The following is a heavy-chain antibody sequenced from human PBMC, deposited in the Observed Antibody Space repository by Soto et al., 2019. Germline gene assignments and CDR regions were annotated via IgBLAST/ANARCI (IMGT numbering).Heavy chain of an antibody. CDR1: GGSISSGDYY. CDR2: IYYSGST. J-gene: IGHJ4*02. V-gene: IGHV4-30-4*01. CDR3: ARGEPREDRDIVVVPAAYYFDY. Sequence: SETLSLTCTVSGGSISSGDYYWSWIRQPPGKGLEWIGYIYYSGSTYYNPSLKSRVTISVDTSKNQFSLKLSSVTAADTAVYYCARGEPREDRDIVVVPAAYYFDYWGQGTLVTVSS. D-gene: IGHD2-2*01.